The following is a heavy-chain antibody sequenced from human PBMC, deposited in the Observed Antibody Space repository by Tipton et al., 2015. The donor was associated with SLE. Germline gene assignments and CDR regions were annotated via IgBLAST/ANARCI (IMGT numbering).Heavy chain of an antibody. J-gene: IGHJ4*02. V-gene: IGHV4-39*07. CDR2: IFYTRST. CDR3: ARGRIAVAGNHFDY. Sequence: TLSLTCTVSGGSISNSIYYWGWIRQPPGRGLEWIGTIFYTRSTYYKSSLKSRVTISVDTSKNQFSLQLSSVTAADTAVYYCARGRIAVAGNHFDYWGQGTLVTVSS. D-gene: IGHD6-19*01. CDR1: GGSISNSIYY.